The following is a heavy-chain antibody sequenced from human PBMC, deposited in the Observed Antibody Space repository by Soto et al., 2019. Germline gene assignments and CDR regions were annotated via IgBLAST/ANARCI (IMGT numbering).Heavy chain of an antibody. Sequence: SETVSLTCTVSGGSISGDSYCSFIRQTPGKGLEWIGYIYHTGNTYYNPSLRSRVSISVDKSKSQFSLKLISVTAADTAVYFCARDEYQLLSSVSWFDSWGQGTLVTVSS. CDR3: ARDEYQLLSSVSWFDS. J-gene: IGHJ5*01. V-gene: IGHV4-30-4*01. CDR2: IYHTGNT. CDR1: GGSISGDSY. D-gene: IGHD2-2*01.